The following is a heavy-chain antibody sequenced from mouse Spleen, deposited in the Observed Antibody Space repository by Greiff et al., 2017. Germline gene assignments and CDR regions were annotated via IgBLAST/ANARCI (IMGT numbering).Heavy chain of an antibody. CDR3: VRDEGTTFPFAY. Sequence: EVQRVESGGGLVQPKGSLKLSCAASGFTFNTYAMHWVRQAPGKGLEWVARIRSKSSNYATYYADSVKDRFTISRDDSQSMLYLQMNNLKTEDTAMYYCVRDEGTTFPFAYWGQGTLVTVSA. V-gene: IGHV10-3*01. D-gene: IGHD2-14*01. J-gene: IGHJ3*01. CDR2: IRSKSSNYAT. CDR1: GFTFNTYA.